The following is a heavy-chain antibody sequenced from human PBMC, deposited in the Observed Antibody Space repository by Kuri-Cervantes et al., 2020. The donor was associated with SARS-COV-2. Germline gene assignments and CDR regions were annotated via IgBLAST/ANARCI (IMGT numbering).Heavy chain of an antibody. J-gene: IGHJ4*02. CDR1: GGTFSSYA. CDR2: IIPIFGTA. CDR3: ASRPYSSGWYEGIDY. Sequence: SVKVSCKASGGTFSSYAISWVRQAPGQGLEWMGRIIPIFGTANYAQKFQGRVTITADESTSTAYMELSSLRSEDTAAYYCASRPYSSGWYEGIDYWGQGTLVTVSS. D-gene: IGHD6-19*01. V-gene: IGHV1-69*13.